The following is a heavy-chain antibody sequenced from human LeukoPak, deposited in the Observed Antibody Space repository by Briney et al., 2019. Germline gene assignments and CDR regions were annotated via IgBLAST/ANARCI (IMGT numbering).Heavy chain of an antibody. CDR2: ISSSGSTI. D-gene: IGHD3-10*01. V-gene: IGHV3-11*01. CDR3: AAMVRGVTKNRFDP. Sequence: GGSLRLSCAASGFTFSDYYMSWIRQAPGKGLEWVSYISSSGSTIYYADSVKGRFTISRDNAKNSLYLQMNSLRAEDTAVYYCAAMVRGVTKNRFDPWGQGTLVTVSS. J-gene: IGHJ5*02. CDR1: GFTFSDYY.